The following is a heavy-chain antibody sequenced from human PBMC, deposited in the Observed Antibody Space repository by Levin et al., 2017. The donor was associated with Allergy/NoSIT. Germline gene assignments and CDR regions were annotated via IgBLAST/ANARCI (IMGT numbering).Heavy chain of an antibody. CDR3: ARDEGDRGGFTY. Sequence: GGSLRLSCAASGFTFSNYWMSWVRQAPGKGLEWVANINQDGFKKHYVDSVKGRFTMSRDNAKNSVNLQMNSLRAEDTAVYYCARDEGDRGGFTYWGQGTLVTVSS. V-gene: IGHV3-7*01. CDR1: GFTFSNYW. CDR2: INQDGFKK. J-gene: IGHJ4*02. D-gene: IGHD3-22*01.